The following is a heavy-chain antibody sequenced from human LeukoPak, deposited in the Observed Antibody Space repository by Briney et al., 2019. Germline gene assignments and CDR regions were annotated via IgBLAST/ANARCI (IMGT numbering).Heavy chain of an antibody. Sequence: SETLSLTCTVSGGSISSYYWSWIRQPPGKGLEWIGHIYYSGSTNYNPSLKSRVTISVDTSKNQFSLKLSSVTAADTAVYYCARVGSGSYPLLFDYWGQGTLVTVSS. CDR3: ARVGSGSYPLLFDY. CDR2: IYYSGST. CDR1: GGSISSYY. V-gene: IGHV4-59*01. J-gene: IGHJ4*02. D-gene: IGHD3-10*01.